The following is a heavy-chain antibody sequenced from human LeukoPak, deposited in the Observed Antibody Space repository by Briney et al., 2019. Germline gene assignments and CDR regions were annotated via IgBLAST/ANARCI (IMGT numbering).Heavy chain of an antibody. V-gene: IGHV3-21*01. CDR3: GRDMDV. Sequence: GGSLRLSCAASGFTFSSYSMNWVRQAPGKGLEWVSSISSSSSYTYYADSVKGRFTISRDNAKNSLYLQINSLRAEDTAVYYCGRDMDVWGQGSTVTVSS. J-gene: IGHJ6*02. CDR1: GFTFSSYS. CDR2: ISSSSSYT. D-gene: IGHD3-10*01.